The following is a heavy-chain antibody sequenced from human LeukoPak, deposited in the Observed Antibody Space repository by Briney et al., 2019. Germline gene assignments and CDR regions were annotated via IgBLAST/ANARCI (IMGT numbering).Heavy chain of an antibody. CDR1: GGTFSSYA. CDR2: IIPIFGTA. V-gene: IGHV1-69*13. D-gene: IGHD3-3*02. CDR3: AREGIFGVVIPPY. J-gene: IGHJ4*02. Sequence: EASVKVSCKASGGTFSSYAISWARQAPGQGLEWMGGIIPIFGTANYAQKFQGRVTITADESTSTAYMELSSLRSEDTAVYYCAREGIFGVVIPPYWGQGTLVTVSS.